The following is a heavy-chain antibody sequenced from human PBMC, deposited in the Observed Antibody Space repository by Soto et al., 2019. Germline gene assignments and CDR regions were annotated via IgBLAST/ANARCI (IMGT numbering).Heavy chain of an antibody. D-gene: IGHD5-12*01. CDR1: GDSISSNLYY. J-gene: IGHJ3*02. CDR3: ARLAPGLPDVFDI. CDR2: IYYTGST. Sequence: SETLSLTCTVSGDSISSNLYYWGWIRQPPGKGLEYIGNIYYTGSTYYNPSLKSRVSISVDTSKNQFSLKLSSVTASDTAVYYCARLAPGLPDVFDIWGQGTMVTVSS. V-gene: IGHV4-39*01.